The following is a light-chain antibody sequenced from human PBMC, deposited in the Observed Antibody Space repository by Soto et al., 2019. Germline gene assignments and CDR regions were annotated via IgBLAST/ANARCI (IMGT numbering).Light chain of an antibody. J-gene: IGKJ3*01. V-gene: IGKV1-12*01. CDR1: QDIGTW. CDR2: VAS. Sequence: DIPLTQSPSSVSASVGDRVTITCRASQDIGTWLAWYQQKPGKAPKLLIYVASNLQSGVPSRFSGAGSGTECNLTITSLQPEDFATYHCQQADSFPFTFGPGTKVDFK. CDR3: QQADSFPFT.